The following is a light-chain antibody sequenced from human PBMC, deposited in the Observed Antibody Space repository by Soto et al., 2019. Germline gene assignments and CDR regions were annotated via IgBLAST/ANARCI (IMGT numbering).Light chain of an antibody. CDR2: GAS. V-gene: IGKV3-15*01. CDR1: QSVSSN. J-gene: IGKJ5*01. CDR3: QQYDNWPIT. Sequence: ERVVTQSPATLSVSPVERAALSCTASQSVSSNLAWYQQKPGQAPRLFIYGASTRATAIPPRFSGSGYGTEFNLTISSLQSEDFAVYYCQQYDNWPITFGQGTRLEIK.